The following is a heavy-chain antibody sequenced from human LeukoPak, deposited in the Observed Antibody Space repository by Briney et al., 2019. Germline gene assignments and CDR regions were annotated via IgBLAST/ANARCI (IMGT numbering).Heavy chain of an antibody. Sequence: GESLKISCKGSGYSFTSYWTGWVRQMPGKGLEWMGILYPGDSETRYSPAFQGQVTISADKSISTAYLQWSSLKASDSAMYYCARRDSSGLFEYWGQGTLVTVSS. CDR1: GYSFTSYW. CDR3: ARRDSSGLFEY. CDR2: LYPGDSET. J-gene: IGHJ4*02. V-gene: IGHV5-51*01. D-gene: IGHD6-19*01.